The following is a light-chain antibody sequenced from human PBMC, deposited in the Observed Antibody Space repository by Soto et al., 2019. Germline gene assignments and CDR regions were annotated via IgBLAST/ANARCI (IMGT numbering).Light chain of an antibody. J-gene: IGKJ4*01. CDR2: GAS. CDR1: QSVGSNY. CDR3: QQYGSSPPLT. V-gene: IGKV3-20*01. Sequence: EFVLTHSPGTLSLSPCERATLSSSASQSVGSNYLAWYQQKPGQAPRLLIYGASSRATGIPDRFSGSGSGTDFTLTISRLEPEDFAVYYCQQYGSSPPLTFGGGTKVDIK.